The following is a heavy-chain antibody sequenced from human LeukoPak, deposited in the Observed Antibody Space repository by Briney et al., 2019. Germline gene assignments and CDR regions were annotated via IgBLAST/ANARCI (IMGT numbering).Heavy chain of an antibody. CDR3: ARGRDDYSNYYFDY. CDR2: INHGGST. Sequence: SETLSLTCAVYGGSFSGYYWSWLRQPPGKGLEWIGEINHGGSTNYNPSLKSRVTISVDTSKNLLSLKLTSVTAADTAVYYCARGRDDYSNYYFDYWGQGAQVTVSS. J-gene: IGHJ4*02. D-gene: IGHD4-11*01. V-gene: IGHV4-34*01. CDR1: GGSFSGYY.